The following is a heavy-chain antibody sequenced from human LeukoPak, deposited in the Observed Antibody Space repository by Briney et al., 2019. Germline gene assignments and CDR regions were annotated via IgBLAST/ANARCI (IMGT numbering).Heavy chain of an antibody. CDR2: IKSKTDGGTT. Sequence: GGSLRLSCAASGFTFSNAWMSWVRQAPGKGLEWVGRIKSKTDGGTTDYAAPVKGRFTISRDDSKNTLYLQMNSLKTEDTAVYYCTTDRDSMIVDDYWGQGTLVTVSS. J-gene: IGHJ4*02. CDR3: TTDRDSMIVDDY. D-gene: IGHD3-22*01. CDR1: GFTFSNAW. V-gene: IGHV3-15*01.